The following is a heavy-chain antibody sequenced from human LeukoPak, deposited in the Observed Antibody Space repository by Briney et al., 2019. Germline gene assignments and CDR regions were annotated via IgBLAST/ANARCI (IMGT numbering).Heavy chain of an antibody. CDR1: GFTFSYYS. D-gene: IGHD4-17*01. J-gene: IGHJ4*02. CDR3: ARETIYSDKVIDH. Sequence: GGSLRLSCAASGFTFSYYSFNWVRQAPGKGLEWIAYISISNNSIYYADSVKGRFTISRDNAKNSLCLQMNSLRVEDTAVYYCARETIYSDKVIDHWGQGTPVTVSS. CDR2: ISISNNSI. V-gene: IGHV3-48*01.